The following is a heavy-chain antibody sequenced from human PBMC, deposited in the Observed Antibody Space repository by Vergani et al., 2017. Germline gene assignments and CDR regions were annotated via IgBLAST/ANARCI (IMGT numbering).Heavy chain of an antibody. CDR1: GYTFTSYA. D-gene: IGHD4-17*01. CDR3: ARVDGYFYYYYGMDV. J-gene: IGHJ6*02. CDR2: MNPNSGNT. V-gene: IGHV1-8*03. Sequence: QVQLVQSGSELKKPGASVKVSCKASGYTFTSYAMNWVRQAPGQGLEWMGWMNPNSGNTGYAQKFQGRVTITRNTSISTAYMELSSLRSEDTAVYYCARVDGYFYYYYGMDVWGQGTTVTVSS.